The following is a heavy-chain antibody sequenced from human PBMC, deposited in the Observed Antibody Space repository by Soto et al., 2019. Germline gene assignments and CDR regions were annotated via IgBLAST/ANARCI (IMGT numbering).Heavy chain of an antibody. CDR2: IGTAGDT. Sequence: GGSLRLSCSASGFTFSSYDMHWVRQATGKGLEWVSAIGTAGDTYYPGSVKGRFTISRENAKNSLYLQMNSLRAGDTAVYYCARGRSPSGAFDIWGQGTMVTVSS. V-gene: IGHV3-13*01. J-gene: IGHJ3*02. CDR1: GFTFSSYD. CDR3: ARGRSPSGAFDI.